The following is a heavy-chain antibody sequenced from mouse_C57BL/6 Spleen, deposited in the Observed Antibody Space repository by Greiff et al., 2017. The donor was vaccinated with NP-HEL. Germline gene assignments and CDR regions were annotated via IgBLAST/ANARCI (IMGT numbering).Heavy chain of an antibody. CDR3: ARSLGRDYFDY. V-gene: IGHV14-2*01. CDR2: IDPDDGDT. CDR1: GFNIKDYY. D-gene: IGHD4-1*01. Sequence: EVKLQESGAELVKPGASVKLSCTASGFNIKDYYMHWVKQRTEQGLEWIGRIDPDDGDTKYAPKFQDQATITADTSANTAYLQLSSLASEDTAVYYCARSLGRDYFDYWGQGTTLTVSS. J-gene: IGHJ2*01.